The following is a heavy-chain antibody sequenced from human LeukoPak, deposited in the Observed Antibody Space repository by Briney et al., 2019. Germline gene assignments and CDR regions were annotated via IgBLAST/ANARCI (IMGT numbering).Heavy chain of an antibody. J-gene: IGHJ4*02. CDR1: GFTFSGSA. V-gene: IGHV3-73*01. D-gene: IGHD3-10*01. CDR2: IRNKGNSYAT. CDR3: ARDPYGSGSSHFDY. Sequence: GGSLKLSCATSGFTFSGSAMHWVRQASGEGLEWIGRIRNKGNSYATVYAASVKGRFIISRDDSKNTAYLQMNSLRAEDTAVYYCARDPYGSGSSHFDYWGQGTLVTVSS.